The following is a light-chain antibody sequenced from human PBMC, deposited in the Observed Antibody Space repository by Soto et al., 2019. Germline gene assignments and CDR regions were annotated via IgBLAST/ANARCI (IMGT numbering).Light chain of an antibody. CDR2: GAS. J-gene: IGKJ2*01. Sequence: DLQMTQSPSSLSASVGDRVTITCRASQTSSRYLNWYQQKPGKAPKLLISGASRLESGVPSRFSGIGSGTDFTLTISSLQPEDFATYYCQQSYSFPYTFGQGTQLEIK. CDR3: QQSYSFPYT. CDR1: QTSSRY. V-gene: IGKV1-39*01.